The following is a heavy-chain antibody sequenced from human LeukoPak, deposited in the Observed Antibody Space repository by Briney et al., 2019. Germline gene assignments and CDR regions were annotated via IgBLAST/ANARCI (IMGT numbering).Heavy chain of an antibody. J-gene: IGHJ4*02. CDR1: GYTFTGYY. D-gene: IGHD5-12*01. CDR2: INPNSGGT. V-gene: IGHV1-2*02. CDR3: AKGGRVATWWAVDY. Sequence: ASVKVSCKASGYTFTGYYMHWVRQAPGQGLEWMGWINPNSGGTNYAQKFQGRVTMTRDTSISTAYMEMSRLGSDDTAVYYCAKGGRVATWWAVDYWGQGTLVTVPS.